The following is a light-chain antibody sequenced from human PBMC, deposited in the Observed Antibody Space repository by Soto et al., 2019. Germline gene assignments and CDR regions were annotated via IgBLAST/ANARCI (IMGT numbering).Light chain of an antibody. Sequence: DIVMTQSPDSLAVSLGERATINCKSSQGVLYSSNNKNYLAWYQQKPGQPPKLLIYWASTRESGVPDRFSGSGSGTDFTLTISSLQAEDVALYYCQQYYSAPITFGQGTKVEIK. CDR1: QGVLYSSNNKNY. CDR3: QQYYSAPIT. J-gene: IGKJ1*01. V-gene: IGKV4-1*01. CDR2: WAS.